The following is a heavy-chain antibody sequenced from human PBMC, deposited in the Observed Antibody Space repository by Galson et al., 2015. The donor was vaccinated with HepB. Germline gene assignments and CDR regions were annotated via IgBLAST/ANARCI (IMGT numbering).Heavy chain of an antibody. D-gene: IGHD4-17*01. CDR3: ARFVGVQYRDYSNWFDP. CDR1: GGSISDTSYF. CDR2: IYYSGST. Sequence: SETLSLTCTVSGGSISDTSYFWGWIRQTPEKGLEWIGNIYYSGSTYYNPSLKRRVTISVDTAKNQFSLKLSSMTAADTAIYYCARFVGVQYRDYSNWFDPRGQGTLVTVSS. V-gene: IGHV4-39*01. J-gene: IGHJ5*02.